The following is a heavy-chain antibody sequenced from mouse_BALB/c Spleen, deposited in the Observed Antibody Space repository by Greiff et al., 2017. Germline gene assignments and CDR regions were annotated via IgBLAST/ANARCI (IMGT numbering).Heavy chain of an antibody. J-gene: IGHJ1*01. V-gene: IGHV3-1*02. CDR1: GYSITSGYS. Sequence: DVHLVESGPDLVKPSQSLSLTCTVTGYSITSGYSWHWIRQFPGNKLEWMGYIHYSGSTNYNPSLKSRISITRDTSKNQFFLQLNSVTTEDTATSYCAKSKLHWYFDVWGAGTTVTVSS. CDR2: IHYSGST. D-gene: IGHD1-1*01. CDR3: AKSKLHWYFDV.